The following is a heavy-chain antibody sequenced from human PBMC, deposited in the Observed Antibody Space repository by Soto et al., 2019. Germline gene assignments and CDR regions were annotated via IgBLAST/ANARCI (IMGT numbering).Heavy chain of an antibody. CDR2: ISRTGVGT. J-gene: IGHJ6*03. Sequence: EVQLAESGGGLAQPGGCLRLSCAASGFTLSGSAMDWVRLAPGKGLEYVLGISRTGVGTYYAISVQGRFTICRENSKNTVYLQMGSLRPEDMAVYYCARRARPDFYYMDVWGKGTTVTLSS. D-gene: IGHD6-6*01. CDR1: GFTLSGSA. V-gene: IGHV3-64*01. CDR3: ARRARPDFYYMDV.